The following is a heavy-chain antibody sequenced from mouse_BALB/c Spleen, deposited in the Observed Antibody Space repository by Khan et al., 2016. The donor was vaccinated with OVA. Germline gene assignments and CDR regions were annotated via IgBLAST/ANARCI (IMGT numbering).Heavy chain of an antibody. J-gene: IGHJ4*01. CDR1: GYTFTSYY. Sequence: QVQLQQSGAELVKPGASVKLSCKASGYTFTSYYMYWVKQRPGQGLEWIGGINPSNGGTNFNEKFKSKATLTVDKSSSTAYMQLSSLTSEDSAVYYCTRYTYYAMDYWGQGTSVTVSS. CDR3: TRYTYYAMDY. CDR2: INPSNGGT. V-gene: IGHV1S81*02.